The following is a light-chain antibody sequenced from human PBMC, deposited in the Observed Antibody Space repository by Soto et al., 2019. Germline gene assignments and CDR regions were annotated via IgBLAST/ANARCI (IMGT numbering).Light chain of an antibody. CDR2: DAS. CDR1: QSVGNN. V-gene: IGKV3-20*01. Sequence: EIVLTQSPATLSVSPGERATLSCRASQSVGNNLAWYRQKPGQAPRLLIHDASTRATGIPARFSGSGSGTDFTLTISRLEPEDFAVYYCQHYGSSPRTFGQGTKVDI. J-gene: IGKJ1*01. CDR3: QHYGSSPRT.